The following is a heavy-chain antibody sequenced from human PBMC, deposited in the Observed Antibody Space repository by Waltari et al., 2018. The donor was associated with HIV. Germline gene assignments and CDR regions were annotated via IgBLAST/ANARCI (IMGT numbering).Heavy chain of an antibody. J-gene: IGHJ6*02. V-gene: IGHV1-8*01. Sequence: QVQLVQSGAEVKKPGASVKVSCKASGYPFSTYEINWVRQATGQGLEWMGWMNPNSGNTGYAQKFQGRVNMTRNSSIRTAYMELSSLRSDDTAVYYCSRGLHCTATSCLLYHGMDVWGQGTAVSVSS. D-gene: IGHD2-2*01. CDR1: GYPFSTYE. CDR2: MNPNSGNT. CDR3: SRGLHCTATSCLLYHGMDV.